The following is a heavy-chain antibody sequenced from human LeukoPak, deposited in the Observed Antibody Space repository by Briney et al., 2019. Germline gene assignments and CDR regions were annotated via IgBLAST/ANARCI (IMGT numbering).Heavy chain of an antibody. V-gene: IGHV3-23*01. CDR3: AKGGGATVPFDN. D-gene: IGHD4-11*01. Sequence: PGGSLRLSCAASGFTFSSYAMSWVRQAPGKGLEWVSVISVSGGSTYYADSVKGRFTISRDNSKNTLYLQMNSLRVEDTAVYYCAKGGGATVPFDNWGQGTPVTVSS. CDR1: GFTFSSYA. J-gene: IGHJ4*02. CDR2: ISVSGGST.